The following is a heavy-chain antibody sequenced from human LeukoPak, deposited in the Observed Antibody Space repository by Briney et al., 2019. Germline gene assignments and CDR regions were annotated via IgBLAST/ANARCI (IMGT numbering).Heavy chain of an antibody. CDR3: ARAVPIPNYYGSGRPYPNWFDP. V-gene: IGHV4-59*01. Sequence: PSETLSLTCSVSGGSISSYYWSWIRQPPGKGLEWIGYIYYSGSTNYNPSLKSRVTISVDTSKNQFSLKLSSVTAADTAVYYCARAVPIPNYYGSGRPYPNWFDPWGQGTLVTVSS. J-gene: IGHJ5*02. D-gene: IGHD3-10*01. CDR1: GGSISSYY. CDR2: IYYSGST.